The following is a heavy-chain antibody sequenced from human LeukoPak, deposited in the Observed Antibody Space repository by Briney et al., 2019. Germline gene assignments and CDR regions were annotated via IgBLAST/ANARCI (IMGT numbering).Heavy chain of an antibody. CDR2: ISSSSSTI. D-gene: IGHD2-2*02. CDR1: GFTFSSYS. V-gene: IGHV3-48*01. CDR3: ARDIGTVIVVPAAIPDY. Sequence: GGSLRLSCAASGFTFSSYSMNWVRQAPGKGLEWVSYISSSSSTIYYADSVKGRFTISRDNAKNSLYLQMNSLRAEDTAVYYCARDIGTVIVVPAAIPDYWGQGTLVTVSS. J-gene: IGHJ4*02.